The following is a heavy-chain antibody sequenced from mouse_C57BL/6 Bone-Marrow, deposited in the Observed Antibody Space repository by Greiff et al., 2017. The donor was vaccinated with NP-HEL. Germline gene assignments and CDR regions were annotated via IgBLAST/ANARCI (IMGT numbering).Heavy chain of an antibody. CDR3: ARNPLYYGSLWYFDV. J-gene: IGHJ1*03. CDR2: IYPRDGST. CDR1: GYTFTDHT. V-gene: IGHV1-78*01. D-gene: IGHD1-1*01. Sequence: QVQLQQPDAELVKPGASVKISCKVSGYTFTDHTIHWMKQRPEQGLEWIGYIYPRDGSTTYNEQFKGKATLTADKSSSTAYMQLNSLTSDDSAVYFCARNPLYYGSLWYFDVWGTGTTVTVSS.